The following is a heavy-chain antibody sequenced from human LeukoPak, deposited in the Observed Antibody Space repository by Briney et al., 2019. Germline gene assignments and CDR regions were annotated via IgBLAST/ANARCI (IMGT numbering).Heavy chain of an antibody. CDR3: ARGDSYYYDSSGLWDAFDI. J-gene: IGHJ3*02. D-gene: IGHD3-22*01. V-gene: IGHV4-30-2*06. Sequence: SQTLSLTCIVSGGSISSGGHPWSWIRQSPGKGLEWIGYIYDSGSTFYNPSLKSRVTMSIDRSNNQFSLKLSSVTAADTAVYYCARGDSYYYDSSGLWDAFDIWGQGTMVTVSS. CDR2: IYDSGST. CDR1: GGSISSGGHP.